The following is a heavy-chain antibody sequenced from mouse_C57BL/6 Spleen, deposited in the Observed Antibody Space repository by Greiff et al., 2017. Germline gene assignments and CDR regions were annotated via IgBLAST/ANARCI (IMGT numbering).Heavy chain of an antibody. V-gene: IGHV1-76*01. CDR2: IYPGSGNT. J-gene: IGHJ4*01. Sequence: QVQLQQSGAELVRPGASVKLSCKASGYTFTDYYINWVKQRPGQGLEWIARIYPGSGNTYYNEKFKGKATLTAEKSSSTAYMQLSSLTSADSAVYFCARGYSNYGGAMDYWGQGTSVTVSS. CDR3: ARGYSNYGGAMDY. D-gene: IGHD2-5*01. CDR1: GYTFTDYY.